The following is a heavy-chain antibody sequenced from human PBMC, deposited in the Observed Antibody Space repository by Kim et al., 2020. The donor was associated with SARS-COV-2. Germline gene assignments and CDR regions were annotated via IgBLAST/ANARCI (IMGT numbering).Heavy chain of an antibody. V-gene: IGHV4-39*01. J-gene: IGHJ5*02. CDR2: IYYSGST. CDR3: ARLHDCSSTSCYKGGHPFDP. D-gene: IGHD2-2*02. Sequence: SETLSLTCTVSGGSISSSSYYWGWIRQPPGKGLEWIGSIYYSGSTYYNPSLKSRVTISVDTSKNQFSLKLSSVTAADTAVYYCARLHDCSSTSCYKGGHPFDPWGQGTLVTVSS. CDR1: GGSISSSSYY.